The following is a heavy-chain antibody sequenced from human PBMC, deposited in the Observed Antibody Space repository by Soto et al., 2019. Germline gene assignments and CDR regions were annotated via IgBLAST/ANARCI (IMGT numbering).Heavy chain of an antibody. J-gene: IGHJ6*02. CDR1: GYSFSSYW. Sequence: GESLKISCKGSGYSFSSYWIGWVRQMPGKGLEWMGIIYPGGSDTRYSPSFQGQVTISADKSISTAYLQWSSLKASDTAMYYCARVKARARYYYYGMDVWRQGTTVTVSS. V-gene: IGHV5-51*01. CDR2: IYPGGSDT. CDR3: ARVKARARYYYYGMDV.